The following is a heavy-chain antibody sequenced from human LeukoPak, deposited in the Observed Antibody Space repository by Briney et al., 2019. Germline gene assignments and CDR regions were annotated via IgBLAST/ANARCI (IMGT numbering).Heavy chain of an antibody. J-gene: IGHJ4*02. CDR3: AREGLAAAENY. V-gene: IGHV3-30*04. D-gene: IGHD6-13*01. CDR2: ISYDGSNK. Sequence: GGSLRLSCAASGFTFSSYAMHWVRQAPGKGLEWVAVISYDGSNKYYADSVKGRFTISRDNSKNTLYLQMNSLRAEDTAVYYCAREGLAAAENYWGQGTLVTVSS. CDR1: GFTFSSYA.